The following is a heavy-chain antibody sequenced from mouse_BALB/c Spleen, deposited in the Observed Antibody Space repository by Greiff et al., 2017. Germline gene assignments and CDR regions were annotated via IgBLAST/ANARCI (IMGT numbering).Heavy chain of an antibody. J-gene: IGHJ3*01. CDR2: ISSGGGST. D-gene: IGHD4-1*01. CDR1: GFAFSSYD. V-gene: IGHV5-12-1*01. Sequence: EVQGVESGGGLVKPGGSLKLSCAASGFAFSSYDMSWVRQTPEKRLEWVAYISSGGGSTYYPDTVKGRFTISRDNAKNTLYLQMSSLKSEDTAMYYCARQNWDLFAYWGQGTLVTVSA. CDR3: ARQNWDLFAY.